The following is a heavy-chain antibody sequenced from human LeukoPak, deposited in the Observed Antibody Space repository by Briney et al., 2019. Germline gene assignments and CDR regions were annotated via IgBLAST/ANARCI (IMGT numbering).Heavy chain of an antibody. CDR1: GYTFTSYY. D-gene: IGHD1-1*01. CDR3: ARGGSVERLDDAFDI. Sequence: ASVTVSCKASGYTFTSYYMHWVRQAPGQGLEWMGIINPSGGSTSYAQKFQGRVTMTRDTSTSTVYMELSSLRSEDTAVYYCARGGSVERLDDAFDIWGQGTMVTVSS. J-gene: IGHJ3*02. CDR2: INPSGGST. V-gene: IGHV1-46*01.